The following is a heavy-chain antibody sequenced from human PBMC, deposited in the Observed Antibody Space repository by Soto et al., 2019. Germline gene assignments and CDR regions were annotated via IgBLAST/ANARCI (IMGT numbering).Heavy chain of an antibody. Sequence: SETLSLTCAVYGASLSDNYCNWLRQPPGKGLEWIGEINHSGNANYNPSLRSRVTISIDTSKNQLSLKVSSVTAADTAVYYCARARFGETLLFDYWGQGTLVTVSS. CDR3: ARARFGETLLFDY. CDR2: INHSGNA. J-gene: IGHJ4*02. V-gene: IGHV4-34*01. CDR1: GASLSDNY. D-gene: IGHD3-10*02.